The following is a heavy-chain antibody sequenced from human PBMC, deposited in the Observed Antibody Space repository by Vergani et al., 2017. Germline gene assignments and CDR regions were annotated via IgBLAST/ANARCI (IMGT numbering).Heavy chain of an antibody. CDR1: GFTFSSYG. J-gene: IGHJ1*01. D-gene: IGHD4-17*01. CDR2: ISYDGSNK. CDR3: ASPTVTNAAEYFQH. V-gene: IGHV3-30*03. Sequence: QVQLVESGGGVVQPGRSLRLSCAASGFTFSSYGMHWVRQAPGKGLEWVAVISYDGSNKYYADSVKGRFTISRDNSKNTLYLQMNSLRAEDTAVYYCASPTVTNAAEYFQHWGQGTLVTVSS.